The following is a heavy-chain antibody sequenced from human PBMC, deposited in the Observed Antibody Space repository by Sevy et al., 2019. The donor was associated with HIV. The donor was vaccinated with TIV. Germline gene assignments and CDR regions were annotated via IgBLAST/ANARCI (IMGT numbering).Heavy chain of an antibody. D-gene: IGHD2-8*01. J-gene: IGHJ6*02. Sequence: ASVKVSCKASGYTFTSYGISWVRQAPGQGLEWMGWISAYNGNTNYAQKLQGRVTMTTDTSTSTAYMELRSLRSDDKAVYYCARGTDCTNGVCYFLPYGMDVWGQGTTVTVSS. CDR1: GYTFTSYG. CDR2: ISAYNGNT. CDR3: ARGTDCTNGVCYFLPYGMDV. V-gene: IGHV1-18*01.